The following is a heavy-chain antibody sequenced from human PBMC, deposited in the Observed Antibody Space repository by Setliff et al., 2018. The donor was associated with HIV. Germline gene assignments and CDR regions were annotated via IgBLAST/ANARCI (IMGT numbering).Heavy chain of an antibody. J-gene: IGHJ3*02. CDR2: ISAYNGNT. CDR3: ARDVDYTDAFDI. V-gene: IGHV1-18*01. CDR1: GYTFTSYG. D-gene: IGHD4-4*01. Sequence: ASVKVSCKASGYTFTSYGISWERQAPGQGLEWMGWISAYNGNTNYAQKLQGRVTMTTDTSTSTAYMELRSLRSDDTAVYYCARDVDYTDAFDIWGQGTMVTVSS.